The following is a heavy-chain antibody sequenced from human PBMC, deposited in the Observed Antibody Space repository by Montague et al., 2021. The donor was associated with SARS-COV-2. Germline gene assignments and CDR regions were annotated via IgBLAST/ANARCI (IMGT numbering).Heavy chain of an antibody. D-gene: IGHD3-10*01. CDR1: GGSISSYY. CDR2: IYYSGST. Sequence: SETLSLTCTVSGGSISSYYWGWIRQPPGKGLEWIGYIYYSGSTNYNPSLKSRVTISVDTSKNQFSLKLSSVTAADTAVYYCARTYYYGSVVWFDPWGQGTLVTVSS. V-gene: IGHV4-59*08. CDR3: ARTYYYGSVVWFDP. J-gene: IGHJ5*02.